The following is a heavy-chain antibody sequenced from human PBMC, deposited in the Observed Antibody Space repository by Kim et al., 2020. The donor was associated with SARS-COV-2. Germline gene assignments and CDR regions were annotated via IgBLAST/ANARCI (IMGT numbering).Heavy chain of an antibody. J-gene: IGHJ6*02. CDR2: INTNTGNP. CDR3: ASGEIIAAAGSYYYGMDV. D-gene: IGHD6-13*01. V-gene: IGHV7-4-1*02. CDR1: GYTFTSYA. Sequence: ASVNVSCKASGYTFTSYAMNWVRQAPGQGLEWMGWINTNTGNPTYAQGFTGRFVFSLDTSVSTAYLQSSSLKAEDTAVYYFASGEIIAAAGSYYYGMDVWGQGTTVTVSS.